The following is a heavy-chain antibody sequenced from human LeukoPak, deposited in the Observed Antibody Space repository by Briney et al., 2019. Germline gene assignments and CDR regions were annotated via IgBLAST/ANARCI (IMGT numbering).Heavy chain of an antibody. D-gene: IGHD6-19*01. CDR3: ARLGYSSGWSPNDAFDI. V-gene: IGHV4-34*01. J-gene: IGHJ3*02. CDR2: INHSGST. CDR1: GGSFSGYY. Sequence: KSSETLSLTCAVYGGSFSGYYWSWIRQPPGKRLEWIGEINHSGSTNYNPSLKSRVTISVDTSKNQFSLKLSSVTAADTAVYYCARLGYSSGWSPNDAFDIWGQGTMVTVSS.